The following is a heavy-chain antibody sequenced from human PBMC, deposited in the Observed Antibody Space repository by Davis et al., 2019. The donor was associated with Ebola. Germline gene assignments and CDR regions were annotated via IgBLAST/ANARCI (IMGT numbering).Heavy chain of an antibody. D-gene: IGHD4-23*01. Sequence: GESLKISCVASGFTSSSYWMHWVRQAPGKGLVWVSLIKSDGSSTRYADSVKGRFTISRDDSKSIAYLQMNSLKTEDTAVYYCTRVRWSRKTYYFDYWGQGTLVTVSS. J-gene: IGHJ4*02. CDR1: GFTSSSYW. CDR3: TRVRWSRKTYYFDY. CDR2: IKSDGSST. V-gene: IGHV3-74*01.